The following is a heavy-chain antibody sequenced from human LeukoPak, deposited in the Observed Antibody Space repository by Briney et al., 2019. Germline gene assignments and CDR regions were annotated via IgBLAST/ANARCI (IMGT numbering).Heavy chain of an antibody. Sequence: PSETLSLTCTVSGGSISSYYWSWIRQPPGKGLEWIGYIYYSGSTNYNPSLKSRVTISVDTSKNQFSLKLSSVTAADTAVYYCALSPGYSSSWYVEYWGQGTLVTVSS. CDR2: IYYSGST. D-gene: IGHD6-13*01. J-gene: IGHJ4*02. V-gene: IGHV4-59*01. CDR1: GGSISSYY. CDR3: ALSPGYSSSWYVEY.